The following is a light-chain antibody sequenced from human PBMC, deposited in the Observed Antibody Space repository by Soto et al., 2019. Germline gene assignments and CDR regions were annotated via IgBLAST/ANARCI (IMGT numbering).Light chain of an antibody. CDR1: ETVDTSC. CDR2: SVS. V-gene: IGKV3-20*01. Sequence: IVLTQSPGTLSLSPGETATLSCRASETVDTSCLGWYQQKPGRAPSLLIYSVSRRATGIPDRFSASGSATDFTLTITRLEPEDFAVYYCHQYGSSPLTFGGGTKVEI. CDR3: HQYGSSPLT. J-gene: IGKJ4*01.